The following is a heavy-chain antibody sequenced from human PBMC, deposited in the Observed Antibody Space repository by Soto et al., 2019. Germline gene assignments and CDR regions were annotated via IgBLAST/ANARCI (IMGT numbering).Heavy chain of an antibody. J-gene: IGHJ6*02. Sequence: GGSLRLSCAASGFSFRNAWMSWVRQAPGKGLEWVGHIKSQGDGGTRDYAAPVKGRFTISRDDSKNTLFLQMNSLKNEDTAVYFCTTDLQAYCNGTTCYAGNYYYDDMDVWGQGTTVTVSS. V-gene: IGHV3-15*01. CDR1: GFSFRNAW. CDR3: TTDLQAYCNGTTCYAGNYYYDDMDV. D-gene: IGHD2-2*01. CDR2: IKSQGDGGTR.